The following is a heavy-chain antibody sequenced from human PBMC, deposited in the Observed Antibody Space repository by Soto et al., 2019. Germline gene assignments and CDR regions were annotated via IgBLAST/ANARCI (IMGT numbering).Heavy chain of an antibody. CDR3: ARPSNNYVAY. V-gene: IGHV5-51*01. CDR2: TNPGDSES. J-gene: IGHJ4*02. Sequence: GESLKISCKGSGYSFTNYWSGWVRQMPGKGLEWMAITNPGDSESIYSPSFQGQVTISADKSISTAYLQWNSLKASDTAMYYCARPSNNYVAYWGQGTLVTVSS. CDR1: GYSFTNYW.